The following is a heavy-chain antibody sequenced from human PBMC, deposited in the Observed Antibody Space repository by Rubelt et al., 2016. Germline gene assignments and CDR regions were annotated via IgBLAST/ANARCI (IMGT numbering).Heavy chain of an antibody. V-gene: IGHV1-18*01. CDR1: GYTFSTYG. D-gene: IGHD3-3*01. Sequence: QVQLVQSGAEVKKPGASVKVSCRPYGYTFSTYGIIWARLAPGQGLAWMGWIRTDIGKANYAQKFQARVAMTTDAPTRTTYMELRGLRFDDTAVYNCARDGRFASRPGSPWGQGTLVTVSS. CDR2: IRTDIGKA. J-gene: IGHJ4*02. CDR3: ARDGRFASRPGSP.